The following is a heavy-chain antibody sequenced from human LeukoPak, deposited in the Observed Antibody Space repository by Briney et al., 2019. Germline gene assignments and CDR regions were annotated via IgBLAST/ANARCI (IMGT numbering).Heavy chain of an antibody. J-gene: IGHJ4*02. CDR1: GFTVSSNY. CDR2: IYSGGST. Sequence: GGSLRLSCAASGFTVSSNYMSWVRQAPGKGLEWVSVIYSGGSTYYADSVKGRFTISRDNSKNTLYLQMNNLRAEDTAVYYCARGEYQLPQGNWGQGTLVTVSS. CDR3: ARGEYQLPQGN. D-gene: IGHD2-2*01. V-gene: IGHV3-66*02.